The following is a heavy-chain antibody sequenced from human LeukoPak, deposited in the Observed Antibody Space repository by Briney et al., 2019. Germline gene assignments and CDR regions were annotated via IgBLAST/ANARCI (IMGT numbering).Heavy chain of an antibody. CDR1: GYTFNKYG. Sequence: ASVKVSCKASGYTFNKYGINWVRQAPGQGLEWMGWISCYNGDTRYAQKFQGRVTMTKDTSTSTVHMELRSLRSDDTAVYYCARDPSNTSGYYVYHDYWGQGALVTVSS. J-gene: IGHJ4*02. CDR3: ARDPSNTSGYYVYHDY. D-gene: IGHD6-19*01. CDR2: ISCYNGDT. V-gene: IGHV1-18*01.